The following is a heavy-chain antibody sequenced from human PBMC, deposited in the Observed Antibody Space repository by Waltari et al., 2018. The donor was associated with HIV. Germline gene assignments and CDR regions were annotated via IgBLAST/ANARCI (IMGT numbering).Heavy chain of an antibody. Sequence: QVQLVESGGGVVQPGRSLRLSCAASGFTFRNYGMHWVRQAPGKGLEWGAVISFDGSNQYYADSGRGRFTISRDNSKKKVFLQMNSLRLDDSALYYCATGQQVWETWSQLDYWGQGTLVIVSS. CDR1: GFTFRNYG. J-gene: IGHJ4*02. V-gene: IGHV3-30*03. CDR3: ATGQQVWETWSQLDY. D-gene: IGHD1-1*01. CDR2: ISFDGSNQ.